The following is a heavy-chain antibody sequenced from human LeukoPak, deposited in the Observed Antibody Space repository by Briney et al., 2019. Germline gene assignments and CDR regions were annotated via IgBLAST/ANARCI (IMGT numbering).Heavy chain of an antibody. CDR2: IYYSGST. Sequence: PSETLSLTCTVSGGSISSYYWSWIRQPPGKGLEWIGYIYYSGSTNYNPSLKSRVTISVDTSKNQFSLKLSSVTAADTAVYYCARGSPVAAAGIVRFDPWGQGTLVTVSS. V-gene: IGHV4-59*01. CDR1: GGSISSYY. CDR3: ARGSPVAAAGIVRFDP. D-gene: IGHD6-13*01. J-gene: IGHJ5*02.